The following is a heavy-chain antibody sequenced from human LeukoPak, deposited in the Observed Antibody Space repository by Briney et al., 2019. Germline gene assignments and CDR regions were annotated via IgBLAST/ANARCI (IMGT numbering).Heavy chain of an antibody. D-gene: IGHD5-24*01. Sequence: SEALSLTCTVSGGSINSSSYYWGWIRQPPGKGLEWIGSIFYSGNTYDNPSLKSRVTISVDTSKNQFSLKLNSVTAADTAVYYCARHRSKWLQSSFDYWGQGTLVTVSS. V-gene: IGHV4-39*01. CDR2: IFYSGNT. J-gene: IGHJ4*02. CDR1: GGSINSSSYY. CDR3: ARHRSKWLQSSFDY.